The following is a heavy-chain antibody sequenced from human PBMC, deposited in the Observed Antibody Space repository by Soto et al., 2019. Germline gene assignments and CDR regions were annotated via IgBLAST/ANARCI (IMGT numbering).Heavy chain of an antibody. D-gene: IGHD2-21*02. J-gene: IGHJ4*02. V-gene: IGHV4-59*11. Sequence: SETLCLNCTFCGGSISSHYWSWMRQPPGKGLEWIGYIYYSGSTNYNPSLKSRVTISVDTSKNQFSLKLSSVTAADTAVYYCARFPPQMTASDYWGQGTMFTGSS. CDR1: GGSISSHY. CDR3: ARFPPQMTASDY. CDR2: IYYSGST.